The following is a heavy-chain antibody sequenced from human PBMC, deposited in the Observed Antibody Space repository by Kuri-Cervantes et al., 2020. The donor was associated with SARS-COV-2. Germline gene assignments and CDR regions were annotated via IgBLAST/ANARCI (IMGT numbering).Heavy chain of an antibody. Sequence: SVKVSCKASGGTFSSYAISWVRQAPGQGLEWMGGIIPIFGTANYAQKLQGRVTITADKSTSTAYMELSSLRSEDTAVYYCAYYSNYVHPYYYYGMDVWGQGTTVTVSS. CDR2: IIPIFGTA. J-gene: IGHJ6*02. D-gene: IGHD4-11*01. V-gene: IGHV1-69*06. CDR3: AYYSNYVHPYYYYGMDV. CDR1: GGTFSSYA.